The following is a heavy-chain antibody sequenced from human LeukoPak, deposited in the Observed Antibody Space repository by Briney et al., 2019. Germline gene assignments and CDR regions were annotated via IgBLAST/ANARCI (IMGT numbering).Heavy chain of an antibody. CDR1: GGSISSYY. V-gene: IGHV4-59*01. CDR2: IYYSGST. D-gene: IGHD3-3*01. J-gene: IGHJ4*02. Sequence: PSETLSLTCTVSGGSISSYYWSWIRQPPGKGLEWIGYIYYSGSTNYNPSLKSRVTISVDTSKNQFSLKLSSVTAADTAVYYCARAQTPDRNYDFWSGYYYPFDYWGQGTLVTVSS. CDR3: ARAQTPDRNYDFWSGYYYPFDY.